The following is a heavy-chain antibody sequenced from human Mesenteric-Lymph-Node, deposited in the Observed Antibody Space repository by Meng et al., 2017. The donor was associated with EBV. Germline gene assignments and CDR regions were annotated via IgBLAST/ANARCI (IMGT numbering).Heavy chain of an antibody. V-gene: IGHV4-30-2*01. J-gene: IGHJ5*02. CDR2: IYHSGST. D-gene: IGHD3-22*01. Sequence: QLKRQESGSGLVKPSQTLSLTCAVSGGSISSGGYSWSWIRQPPGKGLEWIGYIYHSGSTYYNPSLKSRVTISVDRSKNQFSLKLSSVTAADTAVYYCARLDSSGYYTGWFDPWGQGTLVTVSS. CDR1: GGSISSGGYS. CDR3: ARLDSSGYYTGWFDP.